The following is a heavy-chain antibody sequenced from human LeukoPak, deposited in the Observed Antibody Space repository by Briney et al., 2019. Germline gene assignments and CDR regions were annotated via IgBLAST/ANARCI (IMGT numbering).Heavy chain of an antibody. Sequence: GGSLRLSCAASGFTFSNYAMSWVRQTPGKGLVWVSVISGSGDRTNYADSVQGRFTISRDNAKNPVYLQMNSVRAEDSAVYYCARGPSGSYSFDYWGQGTLVTVSS. D-gene: IGHD1-26*01. CDR2: ISGSGDRT. V-gene: IGHV3-23*01. CDR1: GFTFSNYA. CDR3: ARGPSGSYSFDY. J-gene: IGHJ4*02.